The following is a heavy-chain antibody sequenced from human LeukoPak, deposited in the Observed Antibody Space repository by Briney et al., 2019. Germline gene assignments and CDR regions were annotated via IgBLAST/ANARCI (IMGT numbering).Heavy chain of an antibody. V-gene: IGHV3-11*01. J-gene: IGHJ4*02. D-gene: IGHD2-2*01. Sequence: PGGSLRLSCAASGFTFSDYYMSWIRQAPGKGLEWVSYISSSGSTIYYADSVKGRFTISRGNAKNSLYLQMNSLRAEDTAVYYCAKTALYCSSTSCYLDYWGQGTLVTVSS. CDR1: GFTFSDYY. CDR2: ISSSGSTI. CDR3: AKTALYCSSTSCYLDY.